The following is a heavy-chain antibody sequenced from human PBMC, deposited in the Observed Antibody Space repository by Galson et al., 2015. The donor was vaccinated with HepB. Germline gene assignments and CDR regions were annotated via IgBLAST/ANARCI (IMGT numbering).Heavy chain of an antibody. Sequence: SAKASCKASGYTFTSYDINWARQATGQGLEWMGWMNPNSGNTGYAQMFQGRVTMTRNTSISTAYMELSSLRSEDTAVYYCARDLAVAGTDWFDPWGQGTLVTVSS. CDR1: GYTFTSYD. D-gene: IGHD6-19*01. J-gene: IGHJ5*02. V-gene: IGHV1-8*01. CDR2: MNPNSGNT. CDR3: ARDLAVAGTDWFDP.